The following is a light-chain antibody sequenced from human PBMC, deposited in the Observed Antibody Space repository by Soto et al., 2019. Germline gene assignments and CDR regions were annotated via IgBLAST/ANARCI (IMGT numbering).Light chain of an antibody. Sequence: DIQMTQSPSSLSASVGDRVTITCRASQSISSYLNWYQQKPGKAPKLLIYAASSLQSGVPSRFSGSGSGTEFTLAISSLQPDDFATYYCQQYNSYPWTFGQGTLLE. CDR2: AAS. CDR1: QSISSY. J-gene: IGKJ5*01. CDR3: QQYNSYPWT. V-gene: IGKV1-39*01.